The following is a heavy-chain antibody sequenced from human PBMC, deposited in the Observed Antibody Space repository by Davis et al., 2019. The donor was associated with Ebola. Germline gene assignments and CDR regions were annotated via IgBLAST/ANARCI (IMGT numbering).Heavy chain of an antibody. CDR1: GFTFSSYA. J-gene: IGHJ4*02. CDR2: IKHDGSEN. D-gene: IGHD1-26*01. CDR3: VGGGAMSAIPTRLDY. Sequence: GESLKISCAASGFTFSSYAIHWVRQAPGKGLEWVGNIKHDGSENYFMDSVKGRFSISRDNVKNAVYLQMNNLKVEDTALYYCVGGGAMSAIPTRLDYWGRGTQVTVTS. V-gene: IGHV3-7*01.